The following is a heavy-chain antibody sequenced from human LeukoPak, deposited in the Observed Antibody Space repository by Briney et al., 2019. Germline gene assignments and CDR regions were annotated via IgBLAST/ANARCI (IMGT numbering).Heavy chain of an antibody. CDR1: GFTFSNAW. J-gene: IGHJ5*02. D-gene: IGHD7-27*01. Sequence: GGSLRLSCAASGFTFSNAWMSWVRQAPGKGLEWVGRIKSKTDGWTTDYAAPVKGRVTISRDDSKSTLYLQMNSLKTEDTAVYYCTTDGDGFDPWGQGTLVTVSS. CDR2: IKSKTDGWTT. V-gene: IGHV3-15*01. CDR3: TTDGDGFDP.